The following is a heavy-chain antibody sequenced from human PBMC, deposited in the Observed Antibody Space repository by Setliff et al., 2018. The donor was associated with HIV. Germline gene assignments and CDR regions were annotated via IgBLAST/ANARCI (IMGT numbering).Heavy chain of an antibody. D-gene: IGHD2-21*02. J-gene: IGHJ1*01. V-gene: IGHV5-51*01. Sequence: PGESLTISCKGSGFSFTSYWLAWVRQMPGKGLEWMGIIYPYDSDTRYSPSFQGQVSISADKSISTTDLQWSSLKASDIAMYFCATSDYGGDSGHFQHWGQGTLVTVSS. CDR1: GFSFTSYW. CDR3: ATSDYGGDSGHFQH. CDR2: IYPYDSDT.